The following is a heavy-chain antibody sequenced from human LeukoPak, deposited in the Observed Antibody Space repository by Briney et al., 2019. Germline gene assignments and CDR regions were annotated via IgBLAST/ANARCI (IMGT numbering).Heavy chain of an antibody. V-gene: IGHV3-23*01. D-gene: IGHD2-8*01. CDR1: GFTFSSYG. Sequence: GGSLRLSCAASGFTFSSYGMSWVRQAPGKGLEWVSSISRSGGSTHYADSVKGRFTISRDNAKNTLYLQMNSLRAEDTAVYYCARDWGLLMGGWGQGTLVTVSS. J-gene: IGHJ4*02. CDR3: ARDWGLLMGG. CDR2: ISRSGGST.